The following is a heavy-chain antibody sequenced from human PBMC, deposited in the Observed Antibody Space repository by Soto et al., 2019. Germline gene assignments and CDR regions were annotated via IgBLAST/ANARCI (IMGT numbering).Heavy chain of an antibody. Sequence: SVKVSCKASGGTFSSYAISWVRQAPGQGLEWMGGIIPIFGTANYAQKFQGRVTITADKSKNTLYLQMNSLRAEDTAVYYCARDPTKNDFWSGYYPFYYYYGMDVWGQGTTVTVSS. J-gene: IGHJ6*02. CDR2: IIPIFGTA. V-gene: IGHV1-69*06. CDR1: GGTFSSYA. D-gene: IGHD3-3*01. CDR3: ARDPTKNDFWSGYYPFYYYYGMDV.